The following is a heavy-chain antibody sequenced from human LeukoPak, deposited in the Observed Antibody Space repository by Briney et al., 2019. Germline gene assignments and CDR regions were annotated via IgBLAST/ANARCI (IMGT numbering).Heavy chain of an antibody. CDR3: ARMVVVVPAASMAPSYYYYYGMDV. CDR2: INTNTGNP. D-gene: IGHD2-2*01. V-gene: IGHV7-4-1*02. J-gene: IGHJ6*02. Sequence: GASVKVSCKASGYTFTSYAMNWVRQAPGQGLEWMGWINTNTGNPTYAQGFKGRFVFSLDTSVSTAYLQISSLKAEDTAVYYCARMVVVVPAASMAPSYYYYYGMDVWGQGTTVTVSS. CDR1: GYTFTSYA.